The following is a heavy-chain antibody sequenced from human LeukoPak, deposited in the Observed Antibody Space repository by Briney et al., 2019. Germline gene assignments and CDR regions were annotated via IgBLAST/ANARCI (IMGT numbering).Heavy chain of an antibody. CDR2: IKSKTDGGTT. J-gene: IGHJ4*02. D-gene: IGHD3-3*01. Sequence: GGSLRLSCAASGFIFSNAWMSWVRQAPGKGLEWVGRIKSKTDGGTTDYAAPVKGRFTISRDDSKNTLYLQMNSLKTEDTAVYYCIWSDGGYFDYWGQGTLVTVSS. CDR1: GFIFSNAW. CDR3: IWSDGGYFDY. V-gene: IGHV3-15*01.